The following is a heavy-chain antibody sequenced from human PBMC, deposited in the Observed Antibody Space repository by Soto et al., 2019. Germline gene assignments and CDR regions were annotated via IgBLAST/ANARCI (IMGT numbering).Heavy chain of an antibody. V-gene: IGHV3-15*07. Sequence: GGSLRLSCAASGFTFSNAWMNWVRQAPGKGLEWVGRIKSKTDGGTTDYAAPVKGRFTISRDDSKNTLYLQMNSLKTEDTAVYYCTTDYSSSWYYRDYWGQGTLVTVSS. CDR3: TTDYSSSWYYRDY. J-gene: IGHJ4*02. D-gene: IGHD6-13*01. CDR2: IKSKTDGGTT. CDR1: GFTFSNAW.